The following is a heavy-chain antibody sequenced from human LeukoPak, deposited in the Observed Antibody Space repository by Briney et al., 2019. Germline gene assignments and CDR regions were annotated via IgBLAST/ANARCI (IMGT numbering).Heavy chain of an antibody. CDR3: AKRIPSDY. J-gene: IGHJ4*02. CDR2: INDGGGST. CDR1: GFTFSDYG. D-gene: IGHD2-21*01. V-gene: IGHV3-23*01. Sequence: GGSLRLSCVASGFTFSDYGVNWVRQAPGKGLEWVSAINDGGGSTYYADSVKGRFTISRDNSRNTLYLQMHSLRAEDTAVYYCAKRIPSDYWGQGTLVTVSS.